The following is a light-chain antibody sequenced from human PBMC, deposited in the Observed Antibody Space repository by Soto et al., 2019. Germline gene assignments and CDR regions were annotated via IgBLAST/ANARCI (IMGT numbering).Light chain of an antibody. J-gene: IGLJ2*01. CDR2: DNN. CDR3: GTWDSSLSVGV. V-gene: IGLV1-51*01. CDR1: SSDVGGYNY. Sequence: QSALTQPASVSGSPGQSITISCTGTSSDVGGYNYVSWYQQHPGKAPKLMIYDNNKRPSGIPDRFSGSKSGTSATLGITGLQTGDEADYYCGTWDSSLSVGVFGGGTKLTVL.